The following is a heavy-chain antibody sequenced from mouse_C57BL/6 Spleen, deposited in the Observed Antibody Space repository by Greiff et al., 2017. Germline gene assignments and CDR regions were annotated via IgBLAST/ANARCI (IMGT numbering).Heavy chain of an antibody. CDR3: ARGYYGSSYYAMDY. CDR1: GYTFTSYW. D-gene: IGHD1-1*01. V-gene: IGHV1-64*01. J-gene: IGHJ4*01. CDR2: IHPNSGST. Sequence: QVQLQQPGAELVKPGASVKLSCKASGYTFTSYWMHWVKQRPGQGLEWIGMIHPNSGSTNYNEKFKSKATLTVDKSSSTAYIQLSSLTSEDSAVYYCARGYYGSSYYAMDYWGQGTSVTVSS.